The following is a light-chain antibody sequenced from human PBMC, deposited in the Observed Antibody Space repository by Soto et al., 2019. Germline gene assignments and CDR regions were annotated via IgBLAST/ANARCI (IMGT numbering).Light chain of an antibody. CDR2: DVS. Sequence: QSALTQPASVSGSPGQSITISCTGTSSDVGGYNYVSWYQQHPGKAPKLMIYDVSNRPSGVSNRFSGSKSGNTASLTISGLQAEDEADYYCSPYTSSSTPDVFGAGTKLTVL. J-gene: IGLJ1*01. V-gene: IGLV2-14*01. CDR1: SSDVGGYNY. CDR3: SPYTSSSTPDV.